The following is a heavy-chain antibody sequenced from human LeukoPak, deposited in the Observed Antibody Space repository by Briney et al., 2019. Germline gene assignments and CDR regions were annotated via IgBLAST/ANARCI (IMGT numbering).Heavy chain of an antibody. CDR1: GFSFTSSA. J-gene: IGHJ6*02. V-gene: IGHV1-58*02. CDR3: AAEFGVVFGYYYGSGSSEYGMDV. Sequence: TSVKVSCKASGFSFTSSAMQWVRQARGQRLEWIGWIVVGSGNTNYAQKFQERVTITRDMSTSTAYMELSSLRSEDTAVYYCAAEFGVVFGYYYGSGSSEYGMDVWGQGTTVTVSS. CDR2: IVVGSGNT. D-gene: IGHD3-10*01.